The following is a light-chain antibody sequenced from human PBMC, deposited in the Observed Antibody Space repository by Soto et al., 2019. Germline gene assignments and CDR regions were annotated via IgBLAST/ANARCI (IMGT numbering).Light chain of an antibody. V-gene: IGLV2-11*01. CDR3: CSYAGSYTLNV. CDR2: DVS. Sequence: QSVLTQPRSVSGSIGQSVTISCTGTSSDVGGYNYVSWYQQHPGKAPKLMIYDVSKRPSGVPDRFSGSKSANTASLTISGLQAEDESDYYCCSYAGSYTLNVVGTGTKVTVL. J-gene: IGLJ1*01. CDR1: SSDVGGYNY.